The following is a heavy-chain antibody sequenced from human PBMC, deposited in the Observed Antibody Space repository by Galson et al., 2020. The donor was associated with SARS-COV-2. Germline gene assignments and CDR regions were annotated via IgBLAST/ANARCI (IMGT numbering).Heavy chain of an antibody. J-gene: IGHJ4*02. V-gene: IGHV4-30-4*01. CDR3: ARLKAGDDSTDLDY. CDR1: GDSIGSSDHY. Sequence: ASETLSLTCTVSGDSIGSSDHYWSWIRQPPGKGLEWIGYIHYTGSTYYNPSLRSRLTMSLDTSKNQFSLKVDSVTAADTAVYYCARLKAGDDSTDLDYCGQGTLVTVSS. CDR2: IHYTGST. D-gene: IGHD2-21*01.